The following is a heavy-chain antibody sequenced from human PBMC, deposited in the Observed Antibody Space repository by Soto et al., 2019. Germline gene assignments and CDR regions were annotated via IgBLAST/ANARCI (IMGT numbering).Heavy chain of an antibody. V-gene: IGHV3-30*18. J-gene: IGHJ4*02. D-gene: IGHD3-16*02. CDR3: AKAIPGMITFGGVIAPFDY. Sequence: GGSLRLSCAASGFTFSSYFMHWVRQAPGKGLEWVAVISYDGSNKYYADSVKGRFTISRDNSKNTLYLQMNSLRAEDTAVYYCAKAIPGMITFGGVIAPFDYWGQGTLVTVSS. CDR2: ISYDGSNK. CDR1: GFTFSSYF.